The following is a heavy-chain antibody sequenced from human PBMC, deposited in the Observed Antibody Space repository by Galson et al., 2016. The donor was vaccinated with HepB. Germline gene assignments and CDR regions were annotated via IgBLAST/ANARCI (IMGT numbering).Heavy chain of an antibody. Sequence: SLRLSCAASGFTLSNYDTNWVRQAPGTGLEWVSDIKAGDDTKNYADSVKGRSTLSRDSYRNTVSLLMNSLRAEDTAVYFCAKVYSGYGRSCLYYYYYGLDVWGKGTTVTVSS. V-gene: IGHV3-23*01. J-gene: IGHJ6*04. CDR3: AKVYSGYGRSCLYYYYYGLDV. CDR1: GFTLSNYD. D-gene: IGHD6-13*01. CDR2: IKAGDDTK.